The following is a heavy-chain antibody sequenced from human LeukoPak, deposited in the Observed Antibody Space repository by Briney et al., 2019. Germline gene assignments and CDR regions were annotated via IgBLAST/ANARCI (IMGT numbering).Heavy chain of an antibody. J-gene: IGHJ4*02. CDR2: ISSSGGST. CDR1: GFTFSSYA. V-gene: IGHV3-23*01. Sequence: GGSLRLSCAASGFTFSSYAMSWVRQAPGKGLEWVSAISSSGGSTYYADSVKGRFTISRDNSKNTLYLQMNSLRAEDTAVYYCAKDHPRGYSYGPLSYWGQGTLVTVSS. D-gene: IGHD5-18*01. CDR3: AKDHPRGYSYGPLSY.